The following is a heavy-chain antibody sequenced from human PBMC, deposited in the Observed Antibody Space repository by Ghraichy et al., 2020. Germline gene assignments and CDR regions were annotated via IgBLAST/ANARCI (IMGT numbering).Heavy chain of an antibody. CDR3: ARDSLAYSGPGQ. Sequence: ASVKVSCKASGYTFTGYYIHWVRQAPGQGLEWMGRINPNSGGTDYAQKFQGRVTMTRDTSISTAYMELSRLRSDDTAVYYCARDSLAYSGPGQWGQGTLVTVSS. D-gene: IGHD5-18*01. J-gene: IGHJ4*02. CDR2: INPNSGGT. V-gene: IGHV1-2*06. CDR1: GYTFTGYY.